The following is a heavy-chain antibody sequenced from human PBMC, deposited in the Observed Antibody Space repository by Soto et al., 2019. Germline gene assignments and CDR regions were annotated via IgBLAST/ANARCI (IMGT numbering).Heavy chain of an antibody. CDR3: AKDRHAYDSPQYFDF. CDR1: GFTFSSYA. CDR2: LSGSGGST. Sequence: GGSLRLSCAASGFTFSSYAMSWVRQAPGKGLEWVSGLSGSGGSTYYADSVKGRFTISRDSSKNTLFLQMNSLRAEDTALYYCAKDRHAYDSPQYFDFWGQGTLATVSS. D-gene: IGHD3-22*01. V-gene: IGHV3-23*01. J-gene: IGHJ4*01.